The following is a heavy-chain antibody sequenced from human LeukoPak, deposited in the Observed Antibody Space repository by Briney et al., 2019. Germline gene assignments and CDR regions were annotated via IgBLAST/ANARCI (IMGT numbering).Heavy chain of an antibody. CDR3: ATDPRIAVAGTVNWFDP. CDR1: GYTLTELS. V-gene: IGHV1-24*01. CDR2: FDPEDGET. J-gene: IGHJ5*02. D-gene: IGHD6-19*01. Sequence: GASVKVSCKVSGYTLTELSMHWVRQAPGKGLEWMGGFDPEDGETIYAQKFQGRVTMTEDTSTDTAYMELSSLRSEDTAVYYCATDPRIAVAGTVNWFDPWGQGTLVTVSS.